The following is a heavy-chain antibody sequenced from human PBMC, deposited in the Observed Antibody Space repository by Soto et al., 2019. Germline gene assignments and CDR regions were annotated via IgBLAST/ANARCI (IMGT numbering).Heavy chain of an antibody. CDR3: ASTQYGGNSSGAFDI. Sequence: PSETLSLTCTVSGGSMNNYYWSWIRQPPGKGLEWIGFSYFSGRTNYNPSLKSRVTISVDTSMSQFSLKLNSVTAADTAVYYCASTQYGGNSSGAFDIWGQGTMVTVSS. V-gene: IGHV4-59*08. D-gene: IGHD2-21*02. CDR1: GGSMNNYY. J-gene: IGHJ3*02. CDR2: SYFSGRT.